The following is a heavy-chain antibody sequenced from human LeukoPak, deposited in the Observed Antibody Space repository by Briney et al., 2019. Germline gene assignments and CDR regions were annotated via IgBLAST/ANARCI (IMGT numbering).Heavy chain of an antibody. CDR1: GGSISSGGYY. CDR3: ARGVSSSGWAELYYFDY. D-gene: IGHD6-19*01. V-gene: IGHV4-31*03. Sequence: SETLSLTCTVSGGSISSGGYYWSWIRQHPGKGLEWIGYIYYSGSTYYNPSLKSRVTISVDTSKNQFSLKLSSVTAADTAVYYCARGVSSSGWAELYYFDYWGQGTLVTVSS. CDR2: IYYSGST. J-gene: IGHJ4*02.